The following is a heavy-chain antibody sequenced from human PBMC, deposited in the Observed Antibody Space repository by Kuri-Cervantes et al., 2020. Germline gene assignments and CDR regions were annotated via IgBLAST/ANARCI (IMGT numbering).Heavy chain of an antibody. CDR2: IYYSGST. V-gene: IGHV4-30-4*01. D-gene: IGHD3-10*01. CDR1: GGSISSGGYY. Sequence: SCTVSGGSISSGGYYWSWIRQPPGKGLEWIGYIYYSGSTYYNPSLKSRVTISVDTSKNQFSLKLSSVTAADTAVYYCARGAMVRGANKNYYYGMDVWGQGTTVTVSS. J-gene: IGHJ6*02. CDR3: ARGAMVRGANKNYYYGMDV.